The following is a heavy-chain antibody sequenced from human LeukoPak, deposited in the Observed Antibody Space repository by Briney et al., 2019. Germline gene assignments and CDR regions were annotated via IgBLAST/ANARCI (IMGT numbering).Heavy chain of an antibody. V-gene: IGHV4-34*01. CDR3: ARGLYGSGSYDNLYFDY. CDR2: INHSGST. CDR1: GGSFSGYY. D-gene: IGHD3-10*01. Sequence: PSETLSLTCAVYGGSFSGYYWSWIRQPPGKGLEWIGEINHSGSTNYNPSLKSRVTISVDTSKNQFSLKLSSVTAADTAVYYCARGLYGSGSYDNLYFDYWGQGTLVTVSS. J-gene: IGHJ4*02.